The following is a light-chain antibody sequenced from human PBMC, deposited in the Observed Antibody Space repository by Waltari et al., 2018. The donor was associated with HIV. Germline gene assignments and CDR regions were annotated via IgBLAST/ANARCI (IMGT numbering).Light chain of an antibody. J-gene: IGKJ5*01. CDR3: QQSYSTQIT. CDR1: QSISSY. Sequence: DIQMTQSPSSLSASVGDRVPITCRASQSISSYLNWYQQKPGKAPKLLIYAASSLQSGVPSRFSGSGSGTDFTLTISSLQPEDFATYYCQQSYSTQITFGQGTRLEIK. V-gene: IGKV1-39*01. CDR2: AAS.